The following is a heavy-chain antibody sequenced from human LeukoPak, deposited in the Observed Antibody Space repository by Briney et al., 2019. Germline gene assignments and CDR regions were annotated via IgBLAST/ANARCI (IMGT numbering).Heavy chain of an antibody. D-gene: IGHD3-16*01. CDR1: GGAISGYY. Sequence: SETLSLTCTVSGGAISGYYWSWIRQHPGKGLEWIGYIYYSGSTYYNPSLKSRVTISVDTSKNQFSLKLSSVTAADTAVYYCARVWDYDYVWGRPGGDAFDIWGQGTMVTVSS. V-gene: IGHV4-31*03. CDR2: IYYSGST. J-gene: IGHJ3*02. CDR3: ARVWDYDYVWGRPGGDAFDI.